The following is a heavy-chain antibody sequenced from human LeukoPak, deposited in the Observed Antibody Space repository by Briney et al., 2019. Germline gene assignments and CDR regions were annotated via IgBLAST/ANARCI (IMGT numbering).Heavy chain of an antibody. CDR2: IIPIFGTA. J-gene: IGHJ3*02. Sequence: SVKVSCKASGGTFSSYAISWVRQAPGQGLEWMGGIIPIFGTANYAQKFQGRVTVTTDESTSTAYMELSSLRSEDTAVYYCARILSTGSDAFDIWGQGTMVTVSS. D-gene: IGHD5/OR15-5a*01. CDR3: ARILSTGSDAFDI. V-gene: IGHV1-69*05. CDR1: GGTFSSYA.